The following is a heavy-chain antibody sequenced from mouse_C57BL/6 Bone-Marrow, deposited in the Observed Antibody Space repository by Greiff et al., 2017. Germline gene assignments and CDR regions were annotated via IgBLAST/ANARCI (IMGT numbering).Heavy chain of an antibody. CDR1: GFSLTSYG. CDR2: IWGVGSR. D-gene: IGHD2-4*01. Sequence: QVQLKESGPGLVAPSQSLSITCTVSGFSLTSYGVDWVRQSPGKGLEWLGVIWGVGSRNYHSAHKSRLSISKDNTKSQVSLKMNRLQTDATAMYYCASENYYDYDVDYWGQGTTLTVSS. J-gene: IGHJ2*01. V-gene: IGHV2-6*01. CDR3: ASENYYDYDVDY.